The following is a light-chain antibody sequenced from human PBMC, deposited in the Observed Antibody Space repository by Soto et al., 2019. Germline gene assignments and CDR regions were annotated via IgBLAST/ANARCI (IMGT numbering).Light chain of an antibody. V-gene: IGKV1-39*01. CDR3: QRSFSTPLT. J-gene: IGKJ4*01. CDR2: AAS. Sequence: DIPMTQSPSSLSASVGDRVTITCRASQSISSYLHWYQQKPGKAPKLLIYAASSLQSGVPSRFSGSGSGTDFTLTSSSLQPADFATYYCQRSFSTPLTFGGGTKVEIK. CDR1: QSISSY.